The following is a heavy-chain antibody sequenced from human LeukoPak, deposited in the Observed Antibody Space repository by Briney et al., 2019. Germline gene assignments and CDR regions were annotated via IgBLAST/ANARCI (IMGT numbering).Heavy chain of an antibody. CDR3: AKDRCSNGIGCLFYYMDV. V-gene: IGHV3-30*02. J-gene: IGHJ6*04. D-gene: IGHD2-8*01. CDR1: ALTSNNYH. CDR2: IQYDGSNE. Sequence: GGSLRLSCTASALTSNNYHVHWVRQAPGKGLEWVAYIQYDGSNEQYTHSVRGRFRISRDSSKTILYLQMNSLRAEDTAMYYCAKDRCSNGIGCLFYYMDVWGKGTTVTMSS.